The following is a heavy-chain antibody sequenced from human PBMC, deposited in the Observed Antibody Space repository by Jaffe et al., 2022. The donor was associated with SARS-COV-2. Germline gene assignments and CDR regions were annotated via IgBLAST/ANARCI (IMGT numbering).Heavy chain of an antibody. CDR2: IYYSGST. CDR3: ARVRGGYNWFADS. V-gene: IGHV4-59*01. J-gene: IGHJ4*02. Sequence: QVQLQESGPGLVKPSETLSLTCTVSGGSISSYYWSWIRQPPGKGLEWLGYIYYSGSTSYNPSLNSRVTISVDTSKNQFSLKLSSVTAADTAVYYCARVRGGYNWFADSWGQGTLVTVSS. CDR1: GGSISSYY. D-gene: IGHD5-12*01.